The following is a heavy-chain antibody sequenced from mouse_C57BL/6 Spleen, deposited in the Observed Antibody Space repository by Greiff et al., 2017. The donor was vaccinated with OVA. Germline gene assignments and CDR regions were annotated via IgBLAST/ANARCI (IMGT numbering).Heavy chain of an antibody. J-gene: IGHJ2*01. Sequence: VQLQQSGPELVKPGASVKISCKASGYAFSSSWMNWVKQRPGTGLEWIGRIYPGDGDTNYNGKFKGKATLTADKSSSTAYMQLSSLTSEDSAVYFCARALYYYGSTRDYWGQGTTLTVSS. CDR3: ARALYYYGSTRDY. CDR1: GYAFSSSW. CDR2: IYPGDGDT. V-gene: IGHV1-82*01. D-gene: IGHD1-1*01.